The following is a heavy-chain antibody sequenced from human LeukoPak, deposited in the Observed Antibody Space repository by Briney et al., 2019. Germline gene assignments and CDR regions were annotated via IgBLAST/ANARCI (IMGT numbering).Heavy chain of an antibody. CDR1: GFAFDEHG. V-gene: IGHV3-20*04. D-gene: IGHD2-2*01. J-gene: IGHJ4*02. CDR3: ARAPITSPFYFDF. Sequence: GGSLRLSCTASGFAFDEHGMSWVRQVPGKGLEWVSGINWSGGSTGYADPLRGRFTISRDNAKNSLYLQMDSLRAEDTALYYCARAPITSPFYFDFWGQGTLVTVSS. CDR2: INWSGGST.